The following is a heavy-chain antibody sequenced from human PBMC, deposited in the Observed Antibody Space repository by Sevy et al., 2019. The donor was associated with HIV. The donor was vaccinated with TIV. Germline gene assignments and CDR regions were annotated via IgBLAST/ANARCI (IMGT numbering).Heavy chain of an antibody. D-gene: IGHD3-22*01. Sequence: SETLSLTCTVSGASFSSGSYFWTWIRQPAGKGLEWIGRYHTSGSTKYNRSLESRVTMSVDTSKNQFSLKLRSVTAADTALYYCARSRPSGDNSGYSAYFDYWGQGTLVTVSS. CDR2: YHTSGST. V-gene: IGHV4-61*02. CDR3: ARSRPSGDNSGYSAYFDY. J-gene: IGHJ4*02. CDR1: GASFSSGSYF.